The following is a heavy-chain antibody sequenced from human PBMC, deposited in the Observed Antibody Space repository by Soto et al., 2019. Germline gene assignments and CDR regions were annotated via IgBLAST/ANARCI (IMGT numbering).Heavy chain of an antibody. V-gene: IGHV3-21*01. Sequence: PGGSLRLSCATSGFTFSSYSMHWVRQAPGKGLEWVSSISSSSAYIYSADSLKGRFTISRDNAKNSLYLQMNSLRAEDTAVYYGARDMVATAYFDYWGRGTLVTVSS. CDR3: ARDMVATAYFDY. CDR1: GFTFSSYS. J-gene: IGHJ4*02. D-gene: IGHD5-12*01. CDR2: ISSSSAYI.